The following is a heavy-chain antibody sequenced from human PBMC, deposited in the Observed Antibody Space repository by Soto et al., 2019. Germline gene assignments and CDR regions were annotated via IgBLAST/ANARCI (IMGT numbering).Heavy chain of an antibody. V-gene: IGHV3-30*03. Sequence: QVQLVESGGGVVQPGRSLRLSCAASGFTFSSYGMHWVRQAPGKGLEWVAVISFDGSDEYYADSVKGRFTISRDNSKNTLYLHMNSLRAEDTDLYYCARDQRDDSVWYCYYWGQGTLVTVSS. D-gene: IGHD6-19*01. J-gene: IGHJ4*02. CDR2: ISFDGSDE. CDR1: GFTFSSYG. CDR3: ARDQRDDSVWYCYY.